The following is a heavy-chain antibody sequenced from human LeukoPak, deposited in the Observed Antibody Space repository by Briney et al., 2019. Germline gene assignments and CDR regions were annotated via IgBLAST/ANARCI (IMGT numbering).Heavy chain of an antibody. D-gene: IGHD3-10*01. CDR3: ARAVPYGSGHTYFDY. CDR2: INHSGST. Sequence: PSETLSLTCAVHGGSFSGYYWSWIRQPPGKGLEWIGEINHSGSTNYNPSLKSRVTISVDTSKNQFSLKLSSVTAADTAVYYCARAVPYGSGHTYFDYWGQGTLVTVSS. J-gene: IGHJ4*02. V-gene: IGHV4-34*01. CDR1: GGSFSGYY.